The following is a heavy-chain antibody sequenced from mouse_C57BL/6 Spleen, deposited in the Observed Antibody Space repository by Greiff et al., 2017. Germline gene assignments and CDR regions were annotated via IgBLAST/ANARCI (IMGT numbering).Heavy chain of an antibody. Sequence: LVESGPELVKPGASVKISCKASGYAFSSSWMNWVKQRPGKGLEWIGRIYPGDGDTNYNGKFKGKATLTADKSSSTAYMQLSSLTSEDSAVYFCARTHYYGSSPSFDYWGQGTTLTVSS. D-gene: IGHD1-1*01. J-gene: IGHJ2*01. CDR3: ARTHYYGSSPSFDY. CDR2: IYPGDGDT. V-gene: IGHV1-82*01. CDR1: GYAFSSSW.